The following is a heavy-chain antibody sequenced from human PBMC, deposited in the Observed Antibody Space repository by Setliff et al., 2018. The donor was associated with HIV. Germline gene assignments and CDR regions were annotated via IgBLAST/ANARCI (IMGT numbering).Heavy chain of an antibody. CDR3: ARAPTLFGVEYYYYFGMDV. V-gene: IGHV1-2*02. CDR2: INPHSGDT. D-gene: IGHD3-3*01. J-gene: IGHJ6*02. Sequence: ASVKVSCKASGYTFTGHYMHWVRQAPGQGLEWMGWINPHSGDTNYAQKFQDRVTMTRDTSVNIVYMQLSRLRSDDTAVYYCARAPTLFGVEYYYYFGMDVWGQGTTVTVSS. CDR1: GYTFTGHY.